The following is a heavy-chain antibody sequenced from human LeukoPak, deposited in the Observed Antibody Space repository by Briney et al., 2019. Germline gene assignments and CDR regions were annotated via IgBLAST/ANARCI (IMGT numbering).Heavy chain of an antibody. CDR2: ISNEGIDE. V-gene: IGHV3-30*19. D-gene: IGHD1-1*01. CDR1: GVIFSTYF. CDR3: AALDLGRDY. J-gene: IGHJ4*02. Sequence: GGSLRLSCAASGVIFSTYFMHWVRQAPGRGREWGASISNEGIDELYADSMKGRVTISRDNFKTTLVLKMNSLKPEDTAVYYCAALDLGRDYWGQGTLVTVSS.